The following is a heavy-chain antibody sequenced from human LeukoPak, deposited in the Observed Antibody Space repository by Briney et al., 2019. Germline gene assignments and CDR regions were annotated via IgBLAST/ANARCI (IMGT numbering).Heavy chain of an antibody. J-gene: IGHJ6*03. CDR2: SYPVDSDT. CDR1: GYGFTSYW. CDR3: ARCITVTGGFYHYYYMDV. V-gene: IGHV5-51*01. D-gene: IGHD4-11*01. Sequence: KSGESLKISCKCSGYGFTSYWIGWVRQMPGKGLECVGISYPVDSDTRYSPSFQGQVTISADKSISTAYLQWSSLKASDTAMYYCARCITVTGGFYHYYYMDVWGKGTTVTVSS.